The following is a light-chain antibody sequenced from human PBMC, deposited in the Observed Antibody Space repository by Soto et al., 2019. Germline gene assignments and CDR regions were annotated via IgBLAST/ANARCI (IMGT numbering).Light chain of an antibody. CDR2: KAT. Sequence: DIQMTQSPSTLSASVGDGVTITCRASQSIGSWLAWYQQKPGKAPKLLIYKATNLQSGVPSRFSGSGSGTDFSLTISSLQPVDSATYFCQQYNDFQYTFGPGTKLAI. CDR3: QQYNDFQYT. CDR1: QSIGSW. J-gene: IGKJ2*01. V-gene: IGKV1-5*03.